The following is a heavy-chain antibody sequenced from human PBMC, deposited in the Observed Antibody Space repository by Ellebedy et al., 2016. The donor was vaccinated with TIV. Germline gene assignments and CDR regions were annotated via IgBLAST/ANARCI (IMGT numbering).Heavy chain of an antibody. D-gene: IGHD4-23*01. CDR1: GFTFSSYA. V-gene: IGHV3-30-3*01. J-gene: IGHJ4*02. CDR2: ISYDGSNK. Sequence: GESLKISXAASGFTFSSYAMHWVRQAPGKGLEWVAVISYDGSNKYYADSVKGRFTISRDNSKNTLYLQMNSLRAEDTAVYYCAREGLRWKTFDYWGQGTLVTVSS. CDR3: AREGLRWKTFDY.